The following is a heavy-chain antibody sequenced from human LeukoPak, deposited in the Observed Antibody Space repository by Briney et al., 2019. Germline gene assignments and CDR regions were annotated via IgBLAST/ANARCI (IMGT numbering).Heavy chain of an antibody. Sequence: GGSLRLSCAASGFTFTNSWMAWVRQAPGKGLEWVANIKQDGSTKHYVDSLEGRFTISRDNPKNSLYLQMNSLRADDTAVYYCARDTDGSLDYWGQGILVTVAS. J-gene: IGHJ4*02. CDR1: GFTFTNSW. CDR2: IKQDGSTK. D-gene: IGHD1-26*01. V-gene: IGHV3-7*01. CDR3: ARDTDGSLDY.